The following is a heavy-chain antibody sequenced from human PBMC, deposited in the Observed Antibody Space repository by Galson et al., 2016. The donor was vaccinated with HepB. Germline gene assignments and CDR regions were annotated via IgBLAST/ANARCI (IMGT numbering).Heavy chain of an antibody. D-gene: IGHD2-15*01. Sequence: SLRLSCAASGFSLSAYGVHWVRQAPGKGLEWVAVLSYDGSNKYQADSVKGRFTTSRDNSKNTVYLQMNSLRAEDTAVYYCAKDVGSWYLLLSHYFDYWGQGTLVTVSS. CDR2: LSYDGSNK. V-gene: IGHV3-30*18. CDR1: GFSLSAYG. CDR3: AKDVGSWYLLLSHYFDY. J-gene: IGHJ4*02.